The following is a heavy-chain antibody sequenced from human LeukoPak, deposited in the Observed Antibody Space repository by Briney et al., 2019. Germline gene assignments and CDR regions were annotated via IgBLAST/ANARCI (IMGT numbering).Heavy chain of an antibody. CDR2: IIPIFGTA. CDR3: ARESRIRLWLRPFDY. CDR1: GGTFSSYA. D-gene: IGHD5-18*01. Sequence: ASVKVSCKASGGTFSSYAISWVRQAPGQGLEWMGGIIPIFGTANYAQKFQGRVTITADESTSTAYMELSSLRSEDTAVYYCARESRIRLWLRPFDYGAREPWSPSPQ. J-gene: IGHJ4*02. V-gene: IGHV1-69*13.